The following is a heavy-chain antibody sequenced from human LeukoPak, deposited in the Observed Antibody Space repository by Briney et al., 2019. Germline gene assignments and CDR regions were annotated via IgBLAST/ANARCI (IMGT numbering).Heavy chain of an antibody. CDR3: ARDDILTGCDY. Sequence: GGSLRLSCAASGFTFSSYSMNWVRQAPGKGLEWVSSISSGSSYIYYADSVKGRFTISRDNSKNTLYLQMNSLRAEDTAVYYCARDDILTGCDYWGQGTLVTVSS. D-gene: IGHD3-9*01. CDR1: GFTFSSYS. CDR2: ISSGSSYI. V-gene: IGHV3-21*01. J-gene: IGHJ4*02.